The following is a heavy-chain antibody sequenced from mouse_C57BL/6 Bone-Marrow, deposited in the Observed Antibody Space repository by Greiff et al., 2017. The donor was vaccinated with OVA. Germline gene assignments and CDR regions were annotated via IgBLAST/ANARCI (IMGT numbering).Heavy chain of an antibody. J-gene: IGHJ1*03. Sequence: QVHVKQPGAELVKPGASVKMSCKASGYTFTSYWITWVKQRPGQGLEWIGDIYPGSGSTNYNEKFKSKATLTVDTSSSTAYMQLSSLTSEDSAVYYCARSNYGSPYWYFDVWGTGTTVTVSS. CDR1: GYTFTSYW. CDR2: IYPGSGST. V-gene: IGHV1-55*01. CDR3: ARSNYGSPYWYFDV. D-gene: IGHD1-1*01.